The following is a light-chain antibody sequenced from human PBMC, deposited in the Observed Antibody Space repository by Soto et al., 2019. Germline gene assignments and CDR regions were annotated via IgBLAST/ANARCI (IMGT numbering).Light chain of an antibody. V-gene: IGLV1-40*01. CDR1: SSNIGAGFA. J-gene: IGLJ1*01. Sequence: QSVLTQPPSVSGAPGQRVTISCTGSSSNIGAGFAVRWYQQLPGAAPKLLIYGNINRPSGVPDRFSGSKSGTSASLAISGLQSEDEADYYCQSYDSSLGVSYVFGTGTKLTV. CDR3: QSYDSSLGVSYV. CDR2: GNI.